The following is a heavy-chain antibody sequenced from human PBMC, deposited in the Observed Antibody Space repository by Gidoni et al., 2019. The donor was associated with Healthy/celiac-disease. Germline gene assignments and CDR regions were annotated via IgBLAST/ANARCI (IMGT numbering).Heavy chain of an antibody. V-gene: IGHV3-21*01. CDR1: GFTFGGYI. J-gene: IGHJ4*02. Sequence: EVQLVESGGGLVKPGGSLRLSCAASGFTFGGYIMIWVRQGPGKGLEWVYTISRSSSYIYYGDTVKGRFTIARDNAKNSLYRQRNSRRGEDRAVYYCARGGVVTADYWGQGTLVTVSS. CDR2: ISRSSSYI. D-gene: IGHD2-21*02. CDR3: ARGGVVTADY.